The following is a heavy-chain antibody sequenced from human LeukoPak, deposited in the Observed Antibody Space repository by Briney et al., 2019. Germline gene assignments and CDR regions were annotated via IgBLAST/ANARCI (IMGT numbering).Heavy chain of an antibody. CDR2: IRFDGSKE. CDR1: GFTFSSYG. CDR3: AKETGILTYTYGPDY. Sequence: PGGSLRLSCAASGFTFSSYGIHWVRQAPGKGLEWVAFIRFDGSKEYYADSVKGRFTISRDNSKSTLYLQMNSLRAEDTAVYYCAKETGILTYTYGPDYWGQGTLVTVSS. D-gene: IGHD5-18*01. V-gene: IGHV3-30*02. J-gene: IGHJ4*02.